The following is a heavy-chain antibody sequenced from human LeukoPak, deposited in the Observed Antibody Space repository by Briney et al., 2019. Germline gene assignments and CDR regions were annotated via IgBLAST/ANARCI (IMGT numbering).Heavy chain of an antibody. J-gene: IGHJ4*02. D-gene: IGHD3-10*01. Sequence: ASVKVSCKASGGTFSSYAISWVRQAPGQGLEWMGRIIPILGIANYAQKFQGRVTITADKSTSTAYMELSSLRSEDTAVYYCASKNRLRGVENFDYWGQGTLVTVSS. CDR2: IIPILGIA. CDR1: GGTFSSYA. CDR3: ASKNRLRGVENFDY. V-gene: IGHV1-69*04.